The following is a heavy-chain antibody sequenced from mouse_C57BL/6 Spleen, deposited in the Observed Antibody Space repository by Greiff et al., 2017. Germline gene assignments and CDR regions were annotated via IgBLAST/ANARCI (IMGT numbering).Heavy chain of an antibody. D-gene: IGHD1-1*01. Sequence: EVKLVESGGGLVQPGGSLSLSCAASGFTFTDYYMSWVRQPPGKALVWLGFIRNKANGYTTEYSASVKGRFTISRDKSQSILYLQMNALKAEDSATDYCARYYYGSRLYWYFEGWGTGTTVTVST. CDR2: IRNKANGYTT. CDR3: ARYYYGSRLYWYFEG. CDR1: GFTFTDYY. J-gene: IGHJ1*03. V-gene: IGHV7-3*01.